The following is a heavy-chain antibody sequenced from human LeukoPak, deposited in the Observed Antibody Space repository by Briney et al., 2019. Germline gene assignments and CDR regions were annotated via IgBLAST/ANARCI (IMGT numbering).Heavy chain of an antibody. V-gene: IGHV3-43D*03. CDR3: ASYYYDSSGYYYFDY. J-gene: IGHJ4*02. Sequence: PGGSLRLSCAASGFTFDDYAMHWVRQAPGKGLEWVSLISWDGGSTYYADSVKGRFTISRDNSKNSLYLQMNSLRAEDTALYYCASYYYDSSGYYYFDYWGQGTLVTVSS. CDR1: GFTFDDYA. D-gene: IGHD3-22*01. CDR2: ISWDGGST.